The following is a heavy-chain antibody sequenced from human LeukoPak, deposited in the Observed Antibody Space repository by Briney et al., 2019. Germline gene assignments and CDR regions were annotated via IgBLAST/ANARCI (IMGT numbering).Heavy chain of an antibody. Sequence: PGGSLRLSCAASGFTFSTYAMSWVRQAPGKGLEYISTIGGSGNGYSTYYADSVKGRFTISRDNSKSTLYLQMSSLRTEDTAVYYCVKDFGRVLGTPDYWGQGTLVTVSS. CDR3: VKDFGRVLGTPDY. J-gene: IGHJ4*02. CDR2: IGGSGNGYST. V-gene: IGHV3-64D*06. CDR1: GFTFSTYA. D-gene: IGHD3-16*01.